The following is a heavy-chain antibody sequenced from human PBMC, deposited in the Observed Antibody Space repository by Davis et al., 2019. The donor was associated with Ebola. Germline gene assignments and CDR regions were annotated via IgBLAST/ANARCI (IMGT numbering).Heavy chain of an antibody. D-gene: IGHD3-10*01. CDR3: AKDRGGRGGYFDY. CDR2: IYSGGST. V-gene: IGHV3-53*04. Sequence: GGSLRLSCAASGFTVSSNYMSWVRQAPGKGLEWVSVIYSGGSTYYADSVKGRFPISRHNSKNTLYLQMNSPRAEDTAVYYCAKDRGGRGGYFDYWGQGTLVTVSS. CDR1: GFTVSSNY. J-gene: IGHJ4*02.